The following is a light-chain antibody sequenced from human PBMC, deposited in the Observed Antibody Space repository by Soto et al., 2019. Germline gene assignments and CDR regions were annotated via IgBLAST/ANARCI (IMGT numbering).Light chain of an antibody. CDR3: HQSAGSRTWT. CDR1: QTIRYS. V-gene: IGKV1-39*01. J-gene: IGKJ1*01. Sequence: DIQMTQSPSSLSASVGDRVTITCRASQTIRYSLNWYQQKPGKAPKVLIYDASTLQSGIPPRFSSSGSGTDFALTISSLQPEDFATYYCHQSAGSRTWTFGQGTRVEVK. CDR2: DAS.